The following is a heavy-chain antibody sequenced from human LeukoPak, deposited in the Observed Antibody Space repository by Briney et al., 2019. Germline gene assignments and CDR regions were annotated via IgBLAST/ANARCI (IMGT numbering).Heavy chain of an antibody. CDR1: GGSFSGYY. CDR2: INHSGST. V-gene: IGHV4-34*01. Sequence: SETLSLTCAVYGGSFSGYYWSWIRQPPGKGLEWIGEINHSGSTNYNPSLKSRVTISVDTSKNQFSLKLSSVTAADTAMYYCARGGYSGYDYAFDYWGQGTLVTVSS. D-gene: IGHD5-12*01. J-gene: IGHJ4*02. CDR3: ARGGYSGYDYAFDY.